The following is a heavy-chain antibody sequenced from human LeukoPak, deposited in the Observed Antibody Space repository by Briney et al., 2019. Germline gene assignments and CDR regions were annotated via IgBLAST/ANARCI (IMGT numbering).Heavy chain of an antibody. J-gene: IGHJ4*02. Sequence: TSQTLSLTCTVSGGSISSGGYYWSWIRQPPGKGLEWIGYIYHSGSTYYNPSLKSRVTISVDRSKNQFSLKLSSVTAADTAVYYCARSELLWFGGVNSGFDYWGQGTLATVSS. CDR1: GGSISSGGYY. V-gene: IGHV4-30-2*02. CDR2: IYHSGST. D-gene: IGHD3-10*01. CDR3: ARSELLWFGGVNSGFDY.